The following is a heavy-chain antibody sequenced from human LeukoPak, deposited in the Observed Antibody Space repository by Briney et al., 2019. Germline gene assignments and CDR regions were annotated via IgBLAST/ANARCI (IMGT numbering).Heavy chain of an antibody. V-gene: IGHV4-39*07. Sequence: PLETLSLTCTVSGASISSDSNYWAWVRQPPGKGLQWIGSIYHTGSTFYNPSLMSRVSISIDSSKNQFSLKLSSVTVADTALYYCARGISISWFYSWGQGTLVSVSS. CDR2: IYHTGST. CDR3: ARGISISWFYS. J-gene: IGHJ5*01. D-gene: IGHD3-3*02. CDR1: GASISSDSNY.